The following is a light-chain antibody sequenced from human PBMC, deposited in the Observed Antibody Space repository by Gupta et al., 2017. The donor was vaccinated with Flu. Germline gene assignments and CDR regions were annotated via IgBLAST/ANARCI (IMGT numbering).Light chain of an antibody. V-gene: IGKV1-39*01. CDR3: QQSYTKPT. J-gene: IGKJ1*01. CDR2: DAS. Sequence: DIQLPQSPSSLSASVGDSVTISCRASQSIDISLNWYQQKLGEAPKLLIFDASSLQDGVPSRFSGSGSGTGFTLTISSLQPEDFATYYCQQSYTKPTFGQGTKVDIK. CDR1: QSIDIS.